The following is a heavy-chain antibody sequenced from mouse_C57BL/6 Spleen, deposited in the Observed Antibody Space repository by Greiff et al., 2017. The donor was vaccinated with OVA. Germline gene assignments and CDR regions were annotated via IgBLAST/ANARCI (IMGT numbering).Heavy chain of an antibody. CDR2: INPNNGGT. Sequence: EVQRVESGPELVKPGASVKIPCKASGYTFTDYNMDWVKQSHGKSLEWIGDINPNNGGTIYNQKFKGKATLTVDKSSSTAYMELRSLTSEDTAVYYCARPYDYDGRAWFAYWGQGTLVTVSA. D-gene: IGHD2-4*01. CDR1: GYTFTDYN. CDR3: ARPYDYDGRAWFAY. J-gene: IGHJ3*01. V-gene: IGHV1-18*01.